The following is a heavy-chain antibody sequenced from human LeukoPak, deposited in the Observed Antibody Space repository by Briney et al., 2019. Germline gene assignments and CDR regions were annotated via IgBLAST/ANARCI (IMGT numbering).Heavy chain of an antibody. Sequence: SQTLSLTCALSGDTVSSNIAAWHWIRQSASRGLEWLGRTYYRSKWNNDYAVSVKSRISINPDTSKNQFSLQLNSVTPEDTAVYYCARDLCSGGSCYWRFDYWGQGTLVTVPS. CDR2: TYYRSKWNN. CDR1: GDTVSSNIAA. V-gene: IGHV6-1*01. D-gene: IGHD2-15*01. CDR3: ARDLCSGGSCYWRFDY. J-gene: IGHJ4*02.